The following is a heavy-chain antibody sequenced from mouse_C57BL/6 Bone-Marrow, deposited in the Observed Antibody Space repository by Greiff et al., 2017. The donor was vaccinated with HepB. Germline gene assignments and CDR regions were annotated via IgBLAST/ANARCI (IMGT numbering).Heavy chain of an antibody. CDR2: IHPNSGST. CDR1: GYTFTSYW. Sequence: QVQLQQPGAELVKPGASVKLSCKASGYTFTSYWMHWVKQRPGQGLEWIGMIHPNSGSTNYNEKFKSKATLTVDKSSSTAYMQLSSLTSEDSAVYYCARSPYYYGSSWYVDVWGTGTTVTVSS. J-gene: IGHJ1*03. V-gene: IGHV1-64*01. CDR3: ARSPYYYGSSWYVDV. D-gene: IGHD1-1*01.